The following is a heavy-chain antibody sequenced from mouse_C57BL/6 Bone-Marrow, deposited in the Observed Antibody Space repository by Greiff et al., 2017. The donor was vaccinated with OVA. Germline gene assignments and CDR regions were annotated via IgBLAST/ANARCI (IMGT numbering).Heavy chain of an antibody. Sequence: QVQLQQPGAELVMPGASVKLSCKASGYTFTSYWMHWVKQRPGQGLEWIGEIDPSDSYTTYNQKFKGKSTLTVDKSSSTAYMQLSSLTSEDSAVYYCAREGVRPYFDYWGQGTTLTVSS. CDR3: AREGVRPYFDY. J-gene: IGHJ2*01. V-gene: IGHV1-69*01. D-gene: IGHD1-2*01. CDR1: GYTFTSYW. CDR2: IDPSDSYT.